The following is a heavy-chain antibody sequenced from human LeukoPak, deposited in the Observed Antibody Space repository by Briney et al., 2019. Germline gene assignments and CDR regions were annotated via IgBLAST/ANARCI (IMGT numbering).Heavy chain of an antibody. CDR3: AKSSYYDSSGYYREYHFDY. Sequence: PGGSLRLSCAASGFTISSYAMSWVRQAPGKGLEWVSAISVGRGSTHYADSVKGRFTISRDNSKNALYLQMSSLRAADTAVYYCAKSSYYDSSGYYREYHFDYWGQGTLVTVSS. CDR2: ISVGRGST. J-gene: IGHJ4*02. V-gene: IGHV3-23*01. D-gene: IGHD3-22*01. CDR1: GFTISSYA.